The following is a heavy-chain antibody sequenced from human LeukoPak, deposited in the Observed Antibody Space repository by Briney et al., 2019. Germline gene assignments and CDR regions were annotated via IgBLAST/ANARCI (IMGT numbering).Heavy chain of an antibody. V-gene: IGHV3-48*04. CDR3: ARDVTYYGADWFDP. CDR2: ISSTASTI. CDR1: GFTFSSYG. Sequence: GGSLRLSCAASGFTFSSYGMNWLRQAPGKGLEWVSYISSTASTIYYADSVKGRFTISRDNAKNSLFLQMNSLRAEDTAVYYCARDVTYYGADWFDPWGQGTLVTVSS. J-gene: IGHJ5*02. D-gene: IGHD4-17*01.